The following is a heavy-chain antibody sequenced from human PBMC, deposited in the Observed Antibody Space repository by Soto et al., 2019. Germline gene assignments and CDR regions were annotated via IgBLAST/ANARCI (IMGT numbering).Heavy chain of an antibody. V-gene: IGHV3-53*02. Sequence: EVQLVETGGGLIQPGGSLRLSCAASGFTVSSNYMSWVRQAPGKGLEWVSVIYSGGSTYYADSVRGRITISSDNSKNTLYLQMKSLRAEDTAVYYCARDPPATRHGMDVWGQGTTVTVSS. CDR2: IYSGGST. J-gene: IGHJ6*02. CDR3: ARDPPATRHGMDV. CDR1: GFTVSSNY.